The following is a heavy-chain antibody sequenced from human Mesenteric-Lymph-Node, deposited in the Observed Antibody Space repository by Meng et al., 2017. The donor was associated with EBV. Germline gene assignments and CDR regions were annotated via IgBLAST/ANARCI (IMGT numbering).Heavy chain of an antibody. Sequence: VQPQGAGPGLVKPSQTLSLTCAVSGDSISSGGYNWNWIRQPPGKGLEWIGYIYYSGSGSTYYNPSLKSRVTISVDTFKNQFSLKLSSVTAADTAVYYCARDRWLKYYYYGMDVWGQGTTVTVSS. CDR2: IYYSGSGST. V-gene: IGHV4-30-4*01. J-gene: IGHJ6*02. CDR3: ARDRWLKYYYYGMDV. D-gene: IGHD5-24*01. CDR1: GDSISSGGYN.